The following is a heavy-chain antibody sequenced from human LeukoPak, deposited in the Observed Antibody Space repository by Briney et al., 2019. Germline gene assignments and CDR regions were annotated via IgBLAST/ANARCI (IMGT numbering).Heavy chain of an antibody. CDR2: INHSGST. V-gene: IGHV4-34*01. Sequence: SETLSLTCAVYGAPFSGYYWSWIRQPPGKGLEWIGEINHSGSTNYNPSLKSRVTISVDTSKNQFSLKLSSVTAADTAVYYCAREGRDGYNYYFDYWGQGTLVTVSS. D-gene: IGHD5-24*01. CDR3: AREGRDGYNYYFDY. CDR1: GAPFSGYY. J-gene: IGHJ4*02.